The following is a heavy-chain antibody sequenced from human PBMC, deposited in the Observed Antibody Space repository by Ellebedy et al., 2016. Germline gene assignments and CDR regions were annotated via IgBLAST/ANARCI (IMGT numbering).Heavy chain of an antibody. V-gene: IGHV3-7*02. J-gene: IGHJ4*02. D-gene: IGHD1-26*01. CDR1: GFTFSSYA. Sequence: GGSLRLSXAASGFTFSSYAMHWVRQAPGKGLEWVANIKQDGSEKYYVDSVKGRFTISRDNAKNSLYLQMNSLRAEDTAVYYCASTRSKWVYWGQGTLVTVSS. CDR2: IKQDGSEK. CDR3: ASTRSKWVY.